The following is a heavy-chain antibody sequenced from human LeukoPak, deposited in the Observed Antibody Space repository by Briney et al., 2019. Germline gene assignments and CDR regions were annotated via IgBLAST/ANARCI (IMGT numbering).Heavy chain of an antibody. CDR1: GGSISSYY. Sequence: SETLSLTCTVSGGSISSYYWSWIRQPPGKGLEWIGYIYYSGSTNYNPSLKSQVTISVDTSKNQFSLKLSSVTAADTAVYYCARDRVGAGTVDYWGQGTLVTVSS. CDR3: ARDRVGAGTVDY. D-gene: IGHD1-26*01. V-gene: IGHV4-59*01. J-gene: IGHJ4*02. CDR2: IYYSGST.